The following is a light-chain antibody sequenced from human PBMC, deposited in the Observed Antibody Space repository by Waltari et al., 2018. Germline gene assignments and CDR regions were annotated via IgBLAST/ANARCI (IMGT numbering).Light chain of an antibody. CDR2: YAS. CDR3: QQRSNWLT. CDR1: RSVSRF. V-gene: IGKV3-11*01. J-gene: IGKJ4*01. Sequence: EILLTQSPATLSLSPGERAILSCRASRSVSRFLAWYQQRPGQAPRLLIYYASNRASGIPARFSGSGFGTEFTLTISSLEPEDFAVYYCQQRSNWLTFGGGTKVEMK.